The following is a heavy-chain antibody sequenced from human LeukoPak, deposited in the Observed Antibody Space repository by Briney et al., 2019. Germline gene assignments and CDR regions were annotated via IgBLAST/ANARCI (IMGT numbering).Heavy chain of an antibody. CDR2: INPNSGGT. J-gene: IGHJ4*02. V-gene: IGHV1-2*02. CDR1: GYTFTGYY. CDR3: ARVRCSSTSCYNDY. Sequence: ASVKVSCKASGYTFTGYYMHWVRQAPGQGLEWMGWINPNSGGTNYAQKFQGRVTMTRDTSISTAYMELSRLRSDDTAVYYCARVRCSSTSCYNDYWGQGTLVTVPS. D-gene: IGHD2-2*02.